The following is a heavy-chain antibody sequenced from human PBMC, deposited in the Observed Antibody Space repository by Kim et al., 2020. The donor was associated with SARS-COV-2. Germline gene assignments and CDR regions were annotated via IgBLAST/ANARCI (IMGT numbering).Heavy chain of an antibody. CDR3: ARDRYYYGSGSYSHYYYYGMDV. CDR1: GDSVSSNSAA. D-gene: IGHD3-10*01. CDR2: TYYRSKWYN. J-gene: IGHJ6*02. V-gene: IGHV6-1*01. Sequence: SQTLSLTCAISGDSVSSNSAAWNWIRQSPSRGLEWLGRTYYRSKWYNDYAVSVKSRITINPDTSKNQFSLQLNSVTPEDMAVYYCARDRYYYGSGSYSHYYYYGMDVWGQGTTVTVSS.